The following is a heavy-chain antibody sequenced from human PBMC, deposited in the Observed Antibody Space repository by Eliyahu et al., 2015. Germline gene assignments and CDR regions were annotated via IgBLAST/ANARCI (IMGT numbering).Heavy chain of an antibody. CDR1: GFTVSSNY. D-gene: IGHD1-26*01. J-gene: IGHJ4*02. Sequence: EVQLVETGGGLXQPGGSLXXXXAASGFTVSSNYMSWVRQAPGKGLXWVSVIYSGGSXXYADSVKGRFTISRDNSKNTLYLQMNSLRAEDTAVYYCARALGYYWGQGTLVTVSS. V-gene: IGHV3-53*02. CDR2: IYSGGSX. CDR3: ARALGYY.